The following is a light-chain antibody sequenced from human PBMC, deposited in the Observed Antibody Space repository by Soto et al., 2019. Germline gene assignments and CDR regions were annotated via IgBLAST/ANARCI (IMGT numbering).Light chain of an antibody. CDR3: QQYGSSRT. CDR2: GAS. Sequence: EIVSTQSPATLSLSPGERATLSCRASQSVSSSYLAWYQQKPGQAPRLLIYGASSRATGIPDRFSGSGSGTDFTLTISRLEPEDFAVYYCQQYGSSRTFGQGTKVDIK. V-gene: IGKV3-20*01. CDR1: QSVSSSY. J-gene: IGKJ1*01.